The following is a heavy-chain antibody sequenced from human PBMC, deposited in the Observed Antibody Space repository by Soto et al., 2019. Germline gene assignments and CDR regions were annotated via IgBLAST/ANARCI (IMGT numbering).Heavy chain of an antibody. D-gene: IGHD5-18*01. CDR3: ARDRIQLLSYGMDV. CDR1: GFTFSSYS. J-gene: IGHJ6*02. V-gene: IGHV3-21*01. CDR2: ISSSSYI. Sequence: PGGSLRLSCAASGFTFSSYSMNWVRQAPGKGLEWVSSISSSSYIYYADSVKGRFTISRDNAKNSLYLQMNSLRAEDTAVYYCARDRIQLLSYGMDVWGQGTTVTVSS.